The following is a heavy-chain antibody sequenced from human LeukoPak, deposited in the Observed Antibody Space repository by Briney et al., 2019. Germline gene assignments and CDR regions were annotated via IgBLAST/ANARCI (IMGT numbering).Heavy chain of an antibody. CDR2: IYSSGST. V-gene: IGHV4-59*01. CDR1: GGSINSYY. Sequence: ASETLSLTCSVSGGSINSYYWAWIRQPPGKGLEWIGYIYSSGSTKYNPSLKSRVTITIDTSKNQFSLKLSSVTAADTAVCYCARGRANYDSTGYYYWGQGILVTVSS. D-gene: IGHD3-22*01. J-gene: IGHJ4*02. CDR3: ARGRANYDSTGYYY.